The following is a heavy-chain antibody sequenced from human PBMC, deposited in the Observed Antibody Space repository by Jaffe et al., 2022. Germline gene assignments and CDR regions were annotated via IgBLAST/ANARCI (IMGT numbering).Heavy chain of an antibody. Sequence: EVQLLESGGGLVQPGGSLRLSCAASGFTFSNYAMSWVRQAPGKGLEWVAGISGGSDSTYYSDTVKGRFTISRDNFKNIVFLQMNSLRAEDTAVYYCAKDPLRTVVTYFESWGQGTLVTVSS. V-gene: IGHV3-23*01. CDR2: ISGGSDST. CDR1: GFTFSNYA. CDR3: AKDPLRTVVTYFES. D-gene: IGHD2-21*02. J-gene: IGHJ4*02.